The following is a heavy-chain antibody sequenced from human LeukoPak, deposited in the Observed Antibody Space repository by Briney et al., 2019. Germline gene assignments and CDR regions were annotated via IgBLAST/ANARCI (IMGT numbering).Heavy chain of an antibody. J-gene: IGHJ4*02. D-gene: IGHD4-17*01. CDR3: ARGIDYTVTISYYFEY. CDR1: GFTFSSYG. Sequence: GGSLRLSCAASGFTFSSYGMHWVRQAPGKGLEWVAVIWYDGSNTYYAESVKGRFNISRDNSKNTLSLQMNSLRAEDTAVYYCARGIDYTVTISYYFEYWGQGTLVTVSS. CDR2: IWYDGSNT. V-gene: IGHV3-33*01.